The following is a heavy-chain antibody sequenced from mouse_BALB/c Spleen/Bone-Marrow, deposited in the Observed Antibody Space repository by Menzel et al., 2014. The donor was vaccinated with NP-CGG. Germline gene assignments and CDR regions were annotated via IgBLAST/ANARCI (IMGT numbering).Heavy chain of an antibody. CDR3: ARSHGYYPYWYFDV. J-gene: IGHJ1*01. Sequence: VQLQQSGAELVKPGAPVKLSCKASGYTFTSYWMNWVKQRPGRGLEWIGRIDPSDSETLYNQKFKDKATLTVDKSSSTAYIQLSSLTSEDSAVYYCARSHGYYPYWYFDVWGAGTTVTVSS. V-gene: IGHV1-69*02. CDR2: IDPSDSET. D-gene: IGHD2-3*01. CDR1: GYTFTSYW.